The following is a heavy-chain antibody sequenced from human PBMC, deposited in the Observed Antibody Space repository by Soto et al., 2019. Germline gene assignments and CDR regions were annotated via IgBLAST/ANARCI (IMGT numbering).Heavy chain of an antibody. CDR2: INPSGGST. V-gene: IGHV1-46*01. CDR1: GYTFTSYY. CDR3: ARTRSRYYYYGMDV. J-gene: IGHJ6*02. D-gene: IGHD4-17*01. Sequence: GASVKVSFKACGYTFTSYYMHWLRQAPGQGLEWMGIINPSGGSTSYAQKFQGRVTMTRDTSTSTVYMELSSLRSEDTAVYYCARTRSRYYYYGMDVWGQGTTVTVSS.